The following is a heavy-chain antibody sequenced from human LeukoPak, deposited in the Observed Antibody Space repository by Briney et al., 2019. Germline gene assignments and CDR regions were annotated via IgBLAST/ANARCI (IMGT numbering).Heavy chain of an antibody. Sequence: PSETLSLTCTVSGGSISSYYWSWIRQHPGKGLEWIGYIYYSGSTYYNPSLKSRVTISVDTSKNQFSLKLSSVTAADTAVYYCARERHRNWFDPWGQGTLVTVSS. CDR3: ARERHRNWFDP. D-gene: IGHD1-14*01. CDR1: GGSISSYY. CDR2: IYYSGST. V-gene: IGHV4-59*06. J-gene: IGHJ5*02.